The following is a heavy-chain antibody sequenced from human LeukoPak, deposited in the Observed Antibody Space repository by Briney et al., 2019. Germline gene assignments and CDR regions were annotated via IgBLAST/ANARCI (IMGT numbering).Heavy chain of an antibody. D-gene: IGHD6-13*01. CDR2: IYYSGST. J-gene: IGHJ4*02. Sequence: SETLSLTCTVSGGSISSSSYYWGWIRQPPGKGLEWIGSIYYSGSTYYNPSLKSRVTISVDTSKNQFSLKLSSVTAADTAVYYCASNHPSSSWYRDWGQGTLVTVSS. CDR3: ASNHPSSSWYRD. CDR1: GGSISSSSYY. V-gene: IGHV4-39*01.